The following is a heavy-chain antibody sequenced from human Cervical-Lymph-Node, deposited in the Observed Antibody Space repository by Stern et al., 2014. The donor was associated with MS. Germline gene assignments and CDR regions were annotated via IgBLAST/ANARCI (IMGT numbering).Heavy chain of an antibody. J-gene: IGHJ6*02. D-gene: IGHD4-17*01. CDR2: SMPIFRAT. CDR3: STYGDDFGMDI. Sequence: VHLVESGAEVKTPGSSVTVSCKASGGTSTKYAISWARQAPGQGLEWMGGSMPIFRATYYAQRFQGRVTITADESTSTAYMELSSLTSEDTAIYYCSTYGDDFGMDIWGQGTTVTVSS. CDR1: GGTSTKYA. V-gene: IGHV1-69*01.